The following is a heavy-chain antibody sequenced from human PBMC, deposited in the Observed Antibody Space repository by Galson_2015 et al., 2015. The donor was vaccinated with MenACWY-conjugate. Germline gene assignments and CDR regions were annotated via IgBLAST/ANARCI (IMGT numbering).Heavy chain of an antibody. Sequence: SLRLSCAASGFTFSSYWMHWVRQAPGKGLVWVSRVNSDGSGTGYADSVKGRFTISRDNAKNMLFLQMNSLKVEDTAVYCCARSYVPGSDRKNYYMDVWGRGTTVTVS. D-gene: IGHD3-16*01. CDR3: ARSYVPGSDRKNYYMDV. V-gene: IGHV3-74*01. CDR2: VNSDGSGT. CDR1: GFTFSSYW. J-gene: IGHJ6*03.